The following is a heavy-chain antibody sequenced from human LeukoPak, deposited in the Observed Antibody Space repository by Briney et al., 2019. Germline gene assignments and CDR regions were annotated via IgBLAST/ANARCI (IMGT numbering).Heavy chain of an antibody. CDR2: ISWDGGST. J-gene: IGHJ4*02. CDR1: GFTFDDYT. D-gene: IGHD6-13*01. CDR3: AKDLNRGSASAAAELGWVDY. Sequence: GGSLRLSCAASGFTFDDYTMHWARQAPGKGLEWVSLISWDGGSTYYADSVKGRFTISRDNSKNSLYLQMNSLRTEDTALYYCAKDLNRGSASAAAELGWVDYWGQGTLVTVSS. V-gene: IGHV3-43*01.